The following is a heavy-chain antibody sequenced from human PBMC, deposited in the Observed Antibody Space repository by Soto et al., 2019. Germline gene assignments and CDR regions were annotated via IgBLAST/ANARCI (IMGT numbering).Heavy chain of an antibody. CDR2: ISSSSSTI. V-gene: IGHV3-48*02. CDR3: ARFPTP. D-gene: IGHD4-17*01. CDR1: GFTFSSYG. J-gene: IGHJ4*02. Sequence: GGSLRLSCAASGFTFSSYGVHWVRQAPGKGLEWVAVISYISSSSSTIYYADSVKGRFTISRDNAKNSLYLQMNSLRDEDTAVYYCARFPTPWGQGTLVTVSS.